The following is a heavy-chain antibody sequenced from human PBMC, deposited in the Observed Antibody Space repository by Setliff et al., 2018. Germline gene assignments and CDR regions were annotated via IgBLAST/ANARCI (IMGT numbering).Heavy chain of an antibody. Sequence: PGGSLRLSCAASGFTFDDYAMHWVRQAPGKGLEWVSGISWNSGSIGYADSVKGRFTISRDNAKNSLYLQMNSLRAEDTALYYCAKDISRRRDGYNDGFDIWGQGTMVTVSS. CDR2: ISWNSGSI. D-gene: IGHD5-12*01. CDR1: GFTFDDYA. CDR3: AKDISRRRDGYNDGFDI. V-gene: IGHV3-9*01. J-gene: IGHJ3*02.